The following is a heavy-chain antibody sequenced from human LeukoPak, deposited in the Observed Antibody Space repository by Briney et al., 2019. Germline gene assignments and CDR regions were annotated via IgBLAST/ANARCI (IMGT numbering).Heavy chain of an antibody. Sequence: GASVKVSCKASGYTFTSYAMNWVRQAPGQGLEWMGWINTNTGNPTYAQGFTGRFVFSLDTSVSTAYLQISSLKAEDTAVYYCASEMSNYYDSSGYYHDAFDIWCQGTMVTVSS. J-gene: IGHJ3*02. CDR1: GYTFTSYA. CDR2: INTNTGNP. V-gene: IGHV7-4-1*02. CDR3: ASEMSNYYDSSGYYHDAFDI. D-gene: IGHD3-22*01.